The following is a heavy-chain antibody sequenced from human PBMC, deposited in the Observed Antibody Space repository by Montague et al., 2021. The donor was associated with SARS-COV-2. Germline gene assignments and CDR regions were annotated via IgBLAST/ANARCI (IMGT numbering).Heavy chain of an antibody. CDR3: AKDRSSGWRPQYYFDY. CDR1: GFTFDDYA. CDR2: ISWNSGSL. J-gene: IGHJ4*02. D-gene: IGHD6-19*01. Sequence: SLRLSGAASGFTFDDYAMHWVRQAPGKGLEWVSGISWNSGSLGYSDSVXGRFTISRDNAKNSLYLQMNSLRAEDTALYYCAKDRSSGWRPQYYFDYWGQGTLVTVSS. V-gene: IGHV3-9*01.